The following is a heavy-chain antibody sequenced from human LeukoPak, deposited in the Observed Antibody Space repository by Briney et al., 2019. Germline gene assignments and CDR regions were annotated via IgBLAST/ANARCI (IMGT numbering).Heavy chain of an antibody. D-gene: IGHD6-13*01. CDR1: GFTFSSYG. CDR2: ISYDGSNK. CDR3: AKDHGGIAI. V-gene: IGHV3-30*18. J-gene: IGHJ3*02. Sequence: GGSLRLSCAASGFTFSSYGMHWVRQAPGKGLEWVAVISYDGSNKYYADSVEGRFTISRDNSKNTLYLQMNSLRAEDTAVYYCAKDHGGIAIWGQGTMVTVSS.